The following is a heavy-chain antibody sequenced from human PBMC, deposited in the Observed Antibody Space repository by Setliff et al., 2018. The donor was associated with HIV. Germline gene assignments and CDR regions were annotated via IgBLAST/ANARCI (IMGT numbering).Heavy chain of an antibody. CDR2: ISHSGTT. CDR3: AMGSSGYPFDY. D-gene: IGHD3-22*01. Sequence: SETLSLTCAVSGASISSSYWWNWVRQPPGKGLEWIGEISHSGTTNYNPSLKSRVSISVDKSKNQFSLKLSSVTAADTAVYYCAMGSSGYPFDYWGQGSLVTVSS. J-gene: IGHJ4*02. V-gene: IGHV4-4*02. CDR1: GASISSSYW.